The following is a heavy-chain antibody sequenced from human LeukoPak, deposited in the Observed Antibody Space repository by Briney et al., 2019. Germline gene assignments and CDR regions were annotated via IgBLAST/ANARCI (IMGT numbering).Heavy chain of an antibody. CDR1: GFTFSSYW. Sequence: GGSLRLSCAASGFTFSSYWMSWDRQAPGRGLEWVAKIKQDGSEKYYVDSVKGRFTISRDNSKNSLYLQMNSLRAEDTAVYYCARDYRGYRAPYYFDYWGQGTLVTVSS. J-gene: IGHJ4*02. CDR3: ARDYRGYRAPYYFDY. CDR2: IKQDGSEK. V-gene: IGHV3-7*01. D-gene: IGHD2-15*01.